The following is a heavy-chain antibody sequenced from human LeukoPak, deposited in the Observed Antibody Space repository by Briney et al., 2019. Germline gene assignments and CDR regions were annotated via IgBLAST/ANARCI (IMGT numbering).Heavy chain of an antibody. V-gene: IGHV3-7*01. CDR2: IKQDGSEK. CDR1: GFTFSSFW. CDR3: ARDLSSCGSSSCDYYFDY. D-gene: IGHD2-2*01. Sequence: GGSLRLSCAASGFTFSSFWMSWVRQTPGKGLEWVANIKQDGSEKHYVDSVKGRFTISRDNAKNSLYLQMNSLRAEDTAAYFCARDLSSCGSSSCDYYFDYWGQGTLVTVSS. J-gene: IGHJ4*02.